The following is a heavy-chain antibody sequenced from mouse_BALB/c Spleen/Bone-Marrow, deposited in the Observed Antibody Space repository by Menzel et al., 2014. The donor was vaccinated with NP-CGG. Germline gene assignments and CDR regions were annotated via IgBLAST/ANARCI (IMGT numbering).Heavy chain of an antibody. V-gene: IGHV7-3*02. Sequence: VQLVESGGGLVQPGGSLRLSCATSGFTFTDYYMNWVRQPPGKALEWLGFIRKKANGYTTEYSASVKGRFTISRDNSQSILYLQMNTLRAEDSATYYCARDSGRLLFDFWGQGTTLTVSS. CDR3: ARDSGRLLFDF. J-gene: IGHJ2*01. CDR1: GFTFTDYY. D-gene: IGHD1-2*01. CDR2: IRKKANGYTT.